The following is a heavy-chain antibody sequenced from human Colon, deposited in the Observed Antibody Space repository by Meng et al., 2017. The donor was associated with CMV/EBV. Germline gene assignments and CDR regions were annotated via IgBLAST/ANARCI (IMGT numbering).Heavy chain of an antibody. Sequence: LSCAASGFTFSSYAMGWVRQAPGKGLEWVSAISGSGGSAYYADSVKGRFTISRDNSKNTLYLQMNSLRAEDTAVYYCARGYSGSYYHYWGQGTLVTVSS. V-gene: IGHV3-23*01. CDR1: GFTFSSYA. CDR2: ISGSGGSA. J-gene: IGHJ4*02. CDR3: ARGYSGSYYHY. D-gene: IGHD1-26*01.